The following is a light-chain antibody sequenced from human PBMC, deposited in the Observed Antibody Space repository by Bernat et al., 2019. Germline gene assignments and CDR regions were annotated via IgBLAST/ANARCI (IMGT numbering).Light chain of an antibody. CDR2: LAS. CDR1: QSLLHSNGYYY. V-gene: IGKV2-28*01. CDR3: MQSLQSRS. Sequence: DIVMTQSPLSLPVTPGEPASISCRYSQSLLHSNGYYYLDWYLQKPGQSPQLLIYLASNRASGVPDRISGSGSVTDFTLKISRVGAEDVGVYYCMQSLQSRSFGQGTKLEIK. J-gene: IGKJ1*01.